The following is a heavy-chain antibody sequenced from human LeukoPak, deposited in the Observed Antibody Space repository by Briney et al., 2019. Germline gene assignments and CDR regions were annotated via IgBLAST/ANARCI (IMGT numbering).Heavy chain of an antibody. J-gene: IGHJ4*02. CDR3: ASLDLRQSYYVDY. D-gene: IGHD3-10*01. V-gene: IGHV4-39*01. Sequence: SETLSLTCTVSGGSISSTSYFWGWIRQPPGKGLEWIGTIYYSGSTYNPSLKSRVTISVDTSKNQFSLKLSSVAAADSAVYYCASLDLRQSYYVDYWGQGTLVTVSS. CDR1: GGSISSTSYF. CDR2: IYYSGST.